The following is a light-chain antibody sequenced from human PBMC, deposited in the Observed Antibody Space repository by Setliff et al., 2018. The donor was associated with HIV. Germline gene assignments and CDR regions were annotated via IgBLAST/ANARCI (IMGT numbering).Light chain of an antibody. CDR3: SSYTSTSTLCV. J-gene: IGLJ1*01. Sequence: QSALTQPRSVSGSLGQSVTISCTGTSSDVGGYNYVSWYQQHPGKAPKLMIHDVSKRPSGVPDRFSASKSGNTASLTISGLQAEDEADYYCSSYTSTSTLCVFGTGTKVTVL. CDR1: SSDVGGYNY. CDR2: DVS. V-gene: IGLV2-11*01.